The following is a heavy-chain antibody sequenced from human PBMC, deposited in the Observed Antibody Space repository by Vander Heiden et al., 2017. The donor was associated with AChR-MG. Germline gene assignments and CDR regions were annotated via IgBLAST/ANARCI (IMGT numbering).Heavy chain of an antibody. J-gene: IGHJ3*02. Sequence: DVQVLESGGGLVQPGGSLRLSGAASGLTFGHYGMTWVRQAPGKGLEWVSSISVSSVTTQYADSVKGRFTVSRDNSKNTLYLQMHSMRAEDTAIYYCAKDPNGDYIGTFDIWGRGTMVTVSS. V-gene: IGHV3-23*01. D-gene: IGHD4-17*01. CDR2: ISVSSVTT. CDR1: GLTFGHYG. CDR3: AKDPNGDYIGTFDI.